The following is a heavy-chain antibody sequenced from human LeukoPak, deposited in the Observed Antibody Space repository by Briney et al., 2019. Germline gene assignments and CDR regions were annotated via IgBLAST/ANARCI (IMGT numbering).Heavy chain of an antibody. CDR3: ARVDGYCSSTSCPNPRYYYSMDV. J-gene: IGHJ6*04. D-gene: IGHD2-2*01. CDR2: VWYDGSNK. CDR1: GFTFSSYG. Sequence: GRSLRLSCAASGFTFSSYGMHWVRQAPGKGLEWVAVVWYDGSNKYYADSVKGRFTISRDNSKNTLYLQMNSLRAEDTAVYYCARVDGYCSSTSCPNPRYYYSMDVWGKGTTVTVSS. V-gene: IGHV3-33*01.